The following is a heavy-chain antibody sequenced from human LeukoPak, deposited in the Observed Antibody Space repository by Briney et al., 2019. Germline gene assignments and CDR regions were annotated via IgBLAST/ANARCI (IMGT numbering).Heavy chain of an antibody. V-gene: IGHV3-15*01. CDR3: TAPDFLDY. CDR2: IKAKAHGGTI. Sequence: PGGSLRLSCAASGFTFINAWMAWVRQAPGKGLEWVGRIKAKAHGGTIEYAAPVKGRFTISRDDSKNTLYLQMNSLKTEDTAVYYCTAPDFLDYWGQGTLVTVSS. CDR1: GFTFINAW. D-gene: IGHD1-14*01. J-gene: IGHJ4*02.